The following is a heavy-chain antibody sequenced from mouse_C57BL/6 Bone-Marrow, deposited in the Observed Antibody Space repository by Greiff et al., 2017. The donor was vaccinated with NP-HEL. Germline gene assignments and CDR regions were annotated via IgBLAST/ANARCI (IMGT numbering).Heavy chain of an antibody. J-gene: IGHJ3*01. CDR1: GFTFSSYG. CDR3: ARRGMVTSFAY. Sequence: DVKLVESGGDLVKPGGSLKLSCAASGFTFSSYGMSWVRQTPDKRLEWVATISSGGSYTYYPDSVKGRFTISRDNAKNTLYLQMSSLKSEDTAMYYCARRGMVTSFAYWGQGTLVTVSA. CDR2: ISSGGSYT. D-gene: IGHD2-2*01. V-gene: IGHV5-6*02.